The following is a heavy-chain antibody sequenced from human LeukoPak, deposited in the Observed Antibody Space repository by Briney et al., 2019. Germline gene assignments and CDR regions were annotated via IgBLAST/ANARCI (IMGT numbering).Heavy chain of an antibody. V-gene: IGHV5-51*01. CDR1: GYNFNNYW. CDR3: ARLVKPGATLNWLDP. CDR2: IYPGDSDT. Sequence: PGESLKISCEGSGYNFNNYWIAWVSQMPGKGLEWMGIIYPGDSDTRYSPSFQGQVTISADKSISTAYLQWRSLKASDSAMYCCARLVKPGATLNWLDPWGQGTLVTVSS. D-gene: IGHD2-2*01. J-gene: IGHJ5*02.